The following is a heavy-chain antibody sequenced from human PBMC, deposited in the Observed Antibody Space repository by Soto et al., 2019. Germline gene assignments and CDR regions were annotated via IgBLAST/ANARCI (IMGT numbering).Heavy chain of an antibody. CDR3: ARDLGSSWYPEYFQH. CDR1: GFTFSDYS. CDR2: ISRSRSTI. Sequence: GGSLRLSCAASGFTFSDYSMNWVRQAPGKGLEWVSYISRSRSTIYYADSVKGRFTISRDNAKNSLYLQMNSLRAEDTAVYYCARDLGSSWYPEYFQHWGQGTLVTVSS. D-gene: IGHD6-13*01. J-gene: IGHJ1*01. V-gene: IGHV3-48*01.